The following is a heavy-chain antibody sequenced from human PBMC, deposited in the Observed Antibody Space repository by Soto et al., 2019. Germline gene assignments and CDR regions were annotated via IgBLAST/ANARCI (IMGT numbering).Heavy chain of an antibody. CDR1: GFTFNRYW. Sequence: EVQLVESGGGLVQPGGSLRLSCAASGFTFNRYWMKWVRQAPGRGLEWMGNINQDGSEKHYVDSVTGRFTISRDNAKDSVYLHMNSLKAEDTAMYYCARGGYDYSNPFDYWGQGTLVTVSS. J-gene: IGHJ4*02. D-gene: IGHD4-4*01. V-gene: IGHV3-7*04. CDR3: ARGGYDYSNPFDY. CDR2: INQDGSEK.